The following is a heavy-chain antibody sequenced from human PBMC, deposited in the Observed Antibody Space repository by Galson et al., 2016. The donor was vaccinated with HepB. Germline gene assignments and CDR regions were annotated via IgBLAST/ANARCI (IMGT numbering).Heavy chain of an antibody. V-gene: IGHV3-7*03. J-gene: IGHJ6*02. D-gene: IGHD6-19*01. CDR1: GFNFSWYW. Sequence: SLRLSCAASGFNFSWYWMSWVRQAPGKGPEWLANIKQDGGDEYYVDSVKGRFTISRDNAQNSLFLQMNSLRAEDTAVYYCARNLIAVPRQFYYHGMDVWGQGTTGTVSS. CDR2: IKQDGGDE. CDR3: ARNLIAVPRQFYYHGMDV.